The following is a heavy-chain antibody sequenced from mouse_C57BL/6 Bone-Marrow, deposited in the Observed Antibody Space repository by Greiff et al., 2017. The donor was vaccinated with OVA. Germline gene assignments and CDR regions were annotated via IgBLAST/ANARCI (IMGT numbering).Heavy chain of an antibody. CDR1: GYTFTDYY. V-gene: IGHV1-19*01. CDR3: ARDGNYEEGYYAMDY. Sequence: VQLQQSGPVLVKPGASVKMSCKASGYTFTDYYMNWVKQSHGKSLEWIGVINPYNGGTSYNQKFKGKATLTVVKSSSTAYMELNSLTSEDSAVYYCARDGNYEEGYYAMDYWGKGTSVTVSS. CDR2: INPYNGGT. D-gene: IGHD2-1*01. J-gene: IGHJ4*01.